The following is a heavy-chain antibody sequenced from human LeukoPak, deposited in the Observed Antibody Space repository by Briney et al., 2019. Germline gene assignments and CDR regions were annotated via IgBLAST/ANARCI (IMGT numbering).Heavy chain of an antibody. Sequence: SETLSLTCTVSSGSISSYHWSWLRQPPGKGLELIGYIYYSGSTNYNPSLKSRVTISVDTSKNQFSLKLSSVTAADTAVYYCARGKWLVRGAFDIWGQGTMVTVSS. CDR1: SGSISSYH. CDR2: IYYSGST. V-gene: IGHV4-59*01. J-gene: IGHJ3*02. CDR3: ARGKWLVRGAFDI. D-gene: IGHD6-19*01.